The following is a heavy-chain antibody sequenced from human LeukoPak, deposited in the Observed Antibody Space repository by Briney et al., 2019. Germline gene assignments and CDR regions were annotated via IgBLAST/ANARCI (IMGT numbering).Heavy chain of an antibody. CDR1: GGSISSSSYY. CDR3: ARGPSIQLWSDPYYYYGMDV. D-gene: IGHD5-18*01. Sequence: SETLSLTCTVSGGSISSSSYYWGWIRQPPGKGLEWIGSIYYSGSTYYNPSLKSRVTISVDTSTNQFSVTLNSVTAADTAVYYCARGPSIQLWSDPYYYYGMDVWGQGTTVTVSS. V-gene: IGHV4-39*01. CDR2: IYYSGST. J-gene: IGHJ6*02.